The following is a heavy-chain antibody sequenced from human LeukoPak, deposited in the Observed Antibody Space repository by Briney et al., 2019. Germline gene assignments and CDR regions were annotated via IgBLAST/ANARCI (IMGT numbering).Heavy chain of an antibody. J-gene: IGHJ6*02. CDR1: GGSISISSYY. Sequence: SETLSLTCAVSGGSISISSYYWGWIRQPPGKGLEWIGTIYYSGSTNYNPSLKSRVTISVDTSKNQFSLKLTSVTAADTAVYYCARHPAAAGGGYYGMDVWGQGTTVTVSS. CDR3: ARHPAAAGGGYYGMDV. CDR2: IYYSGST. D-gene: IGHD6-13*01. V-gene: IGHV4-39*01.